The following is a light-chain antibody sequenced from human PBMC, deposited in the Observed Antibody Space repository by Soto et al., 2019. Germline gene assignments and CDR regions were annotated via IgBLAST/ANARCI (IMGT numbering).Light chain of an antibody. J-gene: IGKJ5*01. V-gene: IGKV1-39*01. CDR3: QQSYNSPPIT. CDR2: AAS. CDR1: QSISSY. Sequence: DIQMTQSPSSLSASVGDRVTITCRASQSISSYLNWYQQRPGKAPTLLIYAASSLQSGVPSRFRGSGYGTDFALTITSLQPEDFAICYCQQSYNSPPITFGQGTRREIK.